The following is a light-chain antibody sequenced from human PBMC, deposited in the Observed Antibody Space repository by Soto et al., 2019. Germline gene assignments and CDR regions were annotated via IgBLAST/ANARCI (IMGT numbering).Light chain of an antibody. CDR2: ENN. CDR3: ATWDDSLSGPV. CDR1: SSNIGGNY. J-gene: IGLJ2*01. Sequence: QSVLTQPPSASGTPGQRVTISCSGSSSNIGGNYVYWYQQLPGTAPKLLIYENNRRPSGVVDRISGSNSGTSASLAISGLRSEDEADYYCATWDDSLSGPVFGGGTKLTVL. V-gene: IGLV1-47*01.